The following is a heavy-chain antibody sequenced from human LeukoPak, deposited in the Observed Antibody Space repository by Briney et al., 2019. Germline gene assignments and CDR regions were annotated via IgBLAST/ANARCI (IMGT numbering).Heavy chain of an antibody. J-gene: IGHJ4*02. CDR1: GFTFSSYW. Sequence: GGSLRLSCAASGFTFSSYWMSRVRQAPGKGLEWVANIKQDGSEKYYVDSVKGRFTISRDNAKNSLYLQMNSLRAEDTAVYYCAREYYYGSGSYSLDYWGQGTLVTVSS. CDR3: AREYYYGSGSYSLDY. V-gene: IGHV3-7*03. D-gene: IGHD3-10*01. CDR2: IKQDGSEK.